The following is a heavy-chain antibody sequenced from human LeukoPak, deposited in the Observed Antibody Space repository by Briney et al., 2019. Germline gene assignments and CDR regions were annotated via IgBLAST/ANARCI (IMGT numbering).Heavy chain of an antibody. Sequence: GGSLRLSCAASAFTFDDYAMHWVRQAPGKGLEWVSLISGDGGSTYYADSVKGRFTISRDNSKNSLYLEMNSLRTEDTALYYCAKAGGRMEPRVWFEYWGQGTLVTVSS. CDR2: ISGDGGST. D-gene: IGHD3-16*01. J-gene: IGHJ4*02. V-gene: IGHV3-43*02. CDR1: AFTFDDYA. CDR3: AKAGGRMEPRVWFEY.